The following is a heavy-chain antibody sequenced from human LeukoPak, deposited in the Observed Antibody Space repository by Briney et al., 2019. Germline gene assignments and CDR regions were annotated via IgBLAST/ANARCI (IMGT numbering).Heavy chain of an antibody. CDR3: VRELSGSFDY. CDR1: EFTVSSND. Sequence: PGGSLRLSCAASEFTVSSNDMSWVRQAPGKGLEWVSVIYSGGRTFYADSEKGRFTISRDNSKNTLYLQMNSLRAEDTAVYYCVRELSGSFDYWGQGTLVTVSS. CDR2: IYSGGRT. D-gene: IGHD3-10*01. V-gene: IGHV3-53*01. J-gene: IGHJ4*02.